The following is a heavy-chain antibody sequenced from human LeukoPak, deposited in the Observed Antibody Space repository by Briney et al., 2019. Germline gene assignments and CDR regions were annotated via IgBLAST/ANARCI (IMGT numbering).Heavy chain of an antibody. CDR2: INPSGGST. J-gene: IGHJ5*02. Sequence: ASVKVSCKASGYTFTSYYMHWVRQAPGQGLEWMGIINPSGGSTSYAQKFQGRVTVTRDTSTSTVYMELSSLRSEDTAVYYCARGGYYDFWSGYYTKYNWFDPWGQGTLVTVSS. CDR3: ARGGYYDFWSGYYTKYNWFDP. CDR1: GYTFTSYY. D-gene: IGHD3-3*01. V-gene: IGHV1-46*01.